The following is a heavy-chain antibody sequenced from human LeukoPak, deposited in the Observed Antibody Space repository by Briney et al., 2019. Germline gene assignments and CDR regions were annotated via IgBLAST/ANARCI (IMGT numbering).Heavy chain of an antibody. D-gene: IGHD6-13*01. CDR3: ARHEEGYSSSWAY. J-gene: IGHJ4*02. V-gene: IGHV4-34*01. CDR1: GGSFSGYY. Sequence: SETLSLTCAVYGGSFSGYYWSWLRQPPGKGLEWIGEINHSGSTNYNPSLKSRVTISVDTSKNQFSLKLSSVTAAGTAVYYCARHEEGYSSSWAYWGQGTLVTVSS. CDR2: INHSGST.